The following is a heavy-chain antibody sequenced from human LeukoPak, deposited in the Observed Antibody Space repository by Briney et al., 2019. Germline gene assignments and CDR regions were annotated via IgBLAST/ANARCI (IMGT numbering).Heavy chain of an antibody. Sequence: PSETLSLTCTVYGGSFTNYYWIWIRQPPGKGLEWIGEINHSGGTNYNPSLKSRVTISVDTSKNQFSLKMSSVTAADTAVYYCARDLKLDGSSGYYAFDIWGQGTMVTVSS. CDR1: GGSFTNYY. CDR3: ARDLKLDGSSGYYAFDI. D-gene: IGHD3-22*01. V-gene: IGHV4-34*01. CDR2: INHSGGT. J-gene: IGHJ3*02.